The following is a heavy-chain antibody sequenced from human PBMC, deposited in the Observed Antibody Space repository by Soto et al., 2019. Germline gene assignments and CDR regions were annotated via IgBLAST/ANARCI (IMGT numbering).Heavy chain of an antibody. J-gene: IGHJ6*03. CDR1: GYTFTGYY. CDR2: INPNSGGT. V-gene: IGHV1-2*04. CDR3: ARGPGGVRKRGNYSYYSTDV. D-gene: IGHD2-8*02. Sequence: ASVKVSCKASGYTFTGYYMHWVRQAPGQGLEWMGWINPNSGGTNYAQKFQGWVTMTRDTSISTAYMELSRLRSDDTAVYYCARGPGGVRKRGNYSYYSTDVWGKGPTVTVSS.